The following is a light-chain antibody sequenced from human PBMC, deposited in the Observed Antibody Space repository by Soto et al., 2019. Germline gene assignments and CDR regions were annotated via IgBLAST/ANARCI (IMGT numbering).Light chain of an antibody. CDR1: QSLVHSDGYTY. V-gene: IGKV2-24*01. CDR2: KIS. CDR3: MQATQFPRT. Sequence: DIVMTQTPLSSPVTLGQPASISCRSSQSLVHSDGYTYLSWLQQRPGQPPRLLMYKISNRFSGVPARSRGTGAGTDFTLKISRVEAEDVGVYYCMQATQFPRTFGQGTKVEIQ. J-gene: IGKJ1*01.